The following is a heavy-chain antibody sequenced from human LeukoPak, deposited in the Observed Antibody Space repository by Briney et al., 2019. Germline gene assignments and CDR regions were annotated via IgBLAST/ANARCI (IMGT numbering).Heavy chain of an antibody. CDR3: ARSGGPSHRDTAMPYEGFDP. J-gene: IGHJ5*02. D-gene: IGHD5-18*01. CDR2: IIPIFGTA. V-gene: IGHV1-69*05. Sequence: ASVKVFCKASGGTFSSYAISWVRQAPGQGLEWMGRIIPIFGTANYAQKFQGRVTITTDESTSTAYMELSSLRSEDTAVYYCARSGGPSHRDTAMPYEGFDPWGQGTLVTVSS. CDR1: GGTFSSYA.